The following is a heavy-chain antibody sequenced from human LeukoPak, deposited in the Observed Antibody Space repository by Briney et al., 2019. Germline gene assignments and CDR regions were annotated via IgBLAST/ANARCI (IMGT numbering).Heavy chain of an antibody. CDR1: AYSISSNNW. V-gene: IGHV4-28*01. Sequence: SDTLSLTCAVSAYSISSNNWWAWVRQPPGKGLEWIGYIYYSGSTYYNPSLKSRVTMSVDTSKNQFSLQLTSVTAADTAVYYCARHTRARSTPRYYFDYWGQGTLVTVSS. D-gene: IGHD2-2*01. CDR2: IYYSGST. CDR3: ARHTRARSTPRYYFDY. J-gene: IGHJ4*02.